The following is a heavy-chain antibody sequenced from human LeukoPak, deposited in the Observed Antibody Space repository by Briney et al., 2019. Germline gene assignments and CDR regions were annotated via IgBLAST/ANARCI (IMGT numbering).Heavy chain of an antibody. CDR1: GYSISSGYY. Sequence: SETLSLTCTVSGYSISSGYYWGWIRQPPGKGLEWIGSIYQSGSTYYNPSLKSRVTISVDTSKNQFSLKLSSVTAADTAVYYCARDPEEYYDILTGRFDYWGQGTLVTVSS. CDR2: IYQSGST. CDR3: ARDPEEYYDILTGRFDY. V-gene: IGHV4-38-2*02. J-gene: IGHJ4*02. D-gene: IGHD3-9*01.